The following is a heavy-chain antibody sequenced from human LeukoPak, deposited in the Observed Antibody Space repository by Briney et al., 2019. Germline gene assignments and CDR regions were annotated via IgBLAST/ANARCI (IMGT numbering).Heavy chain of an antibody. D-gene: IGHD2/OR15-2a*01. V-gene: IGHV3-23*01. CDR2: INGSGGTT. Sequence: GGSLRLACAASGFTFSSYAMSWVRQAPGKGLEWVSDINGSGGTTYYADSVKGRFTISRDNSKNTLFLQMNSLRAEDTAVYYCAKKYSTGLDPWGQGTLVTVSS. J-gene: IGHJ5*02. CDR3: AKKYSTGLDP. CDR1: GFTFSSYA.